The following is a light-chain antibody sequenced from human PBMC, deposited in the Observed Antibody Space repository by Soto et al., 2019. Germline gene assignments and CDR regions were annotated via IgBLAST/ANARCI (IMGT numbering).Light chain of an antibody. V-gene: IGLV2-14*01. CDR2: DVN. CDR1: SSDVGAYSY. CDR3: TSYTISNTYV. J-gene: IGLJ1*01. Sequence: LTQPASVSGSPGQSITLSCTGTSSDVGAYSYVSWYQQHPGKAPKLMIYDVNDRPSGVSNRFSGSKSGNTASLTISGLQAEDEADYYCTSYTISNTYVFGTGTKVTVL.